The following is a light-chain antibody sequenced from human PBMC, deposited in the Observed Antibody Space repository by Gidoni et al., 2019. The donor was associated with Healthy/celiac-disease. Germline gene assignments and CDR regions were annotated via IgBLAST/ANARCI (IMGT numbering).Light chain of an antibody. Sequence: IRMTQSPSSFSASTGDRVTITCRVSQDVGNYLAWYQQKPGRAPKLLIYGASSLQSGVPSRFSGSRSGTDFTLTISCLQSEDFATYYCQQYYSYSLTFGQGTKVEIK. V-gene: IGKV1-8*01. CDR3: QQYYSYSLT. J-gene: IGKJ1*01. CDR2: GAS. CDR1: QDVGNY.